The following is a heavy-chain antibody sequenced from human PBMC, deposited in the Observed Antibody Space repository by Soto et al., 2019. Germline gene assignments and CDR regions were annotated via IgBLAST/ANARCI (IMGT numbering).Heavy chain of an antibody. J-gene: IGHJ4*02. CDR1: GDSINSAGYY. CDR2: IYYSGST. CDR3: ARAYPSYDFWSGYLGY. D-gene: IGHD3-3*01. Sequence: PSETLSLTCTVSGDSINSAGYYWSWIRQHPGKGLEWIGYIYYSGSTYYNPSLKSRVTISVDTSKNQFSLKLSSVTAADTAVYYCARAYPSYDFWSGYLGYWGQGTLVTVSS. V-gene: IGHV4-31*03.